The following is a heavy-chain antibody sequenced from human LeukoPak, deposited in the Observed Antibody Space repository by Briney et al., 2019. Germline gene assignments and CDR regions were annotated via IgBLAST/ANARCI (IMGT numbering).Heavy chain of an antibody. CDR1: GFTFSDYG. CDR2: ISYDGSNK. Sequence: GRSLRLSCAASGFTFSDYGMHWVRQAPGKGLEWVALISYDGSNKYYADSVKGRFTISRDTSKNTLHLQMDSLRVEDTAMYYCARYYGSGSLDYWGQRTLVTVSS. CDR3: ARYYGSGSLDY. J-gene: IGHJ4*02. V-gene: IGHV3-30*03. D-gene: IGHD3-10*01.